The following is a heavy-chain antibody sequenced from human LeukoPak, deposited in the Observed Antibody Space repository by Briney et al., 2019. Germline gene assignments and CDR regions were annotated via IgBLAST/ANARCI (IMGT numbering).Heavy chain of an antibody. CDR3: ARGYSSSWYSDAFDI. CDR1: GGSISSGSHY. J-gene: IGHJ3*02. CDR2: IYTSGST. V-gene: IGHV4-61*02. Sequence: PSESLSLTCTVSGGSISSGSHYWSWIRQPAGKGLEWIGRIYTSGSTNYNPSLKSRVTISVDTSKNQFSLKLSSVTAADTAVYYCARGYSSSWYSDAFDIWGQGTMVTVSS. D-gene: IGHD6-13*01.